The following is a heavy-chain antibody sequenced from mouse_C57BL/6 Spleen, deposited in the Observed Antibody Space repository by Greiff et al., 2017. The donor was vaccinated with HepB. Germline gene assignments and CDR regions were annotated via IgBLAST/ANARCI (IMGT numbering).Heavy chain of an antibody. CDR2: INPSSGYT. V-gene: IGHV1-4*01. CDR3: IGGGSSYRYFDV. Sequence: QVQLQQSGAELARPGASVKMSCKASGYTFTSYTMHWVKQRPGQGLEWIGYINPSSGYTKYNQKFKDKATLTADKSSSTAYMQLSSLTSEDSAVYYCIGGGSSYRYFDVWGTGTTVTVSS. CDR1: GYTFTSYT. J-gene: IGHJ1*03. D-gene: IGHD1-1*01.